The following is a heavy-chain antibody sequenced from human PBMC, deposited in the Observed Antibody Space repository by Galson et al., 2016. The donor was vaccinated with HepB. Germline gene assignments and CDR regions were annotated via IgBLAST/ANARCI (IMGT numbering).Heavy chain of an antibody. Sequence: ETLSLTCAVYGGSFSSYYWGWIRQSPGKGLEWIGDVNQSRSTKYNPSLNSRVTTLVDMSKSQFSLNLRAVTAADTAVYYCARGRRITVIELVRSSDFDIWGQGTMVTVSS. CDR1: GGSFSSYY. CDR3: ARGRRITVIELVRSSDFDI. J-gene: IGHJ3*02. D-gene: IGHD3-22*01. V-gene: IGHV4-34*01. CDR2: VNQSRST.